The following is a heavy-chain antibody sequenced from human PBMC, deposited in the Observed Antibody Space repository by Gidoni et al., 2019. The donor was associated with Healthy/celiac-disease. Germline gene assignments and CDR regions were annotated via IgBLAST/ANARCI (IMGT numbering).Heavy chain of an antibody. CDR2: IYYSGST. V-gene: IGHV4-39*01. D-gene: IGHD5-18*01. CDR3: ARLGETAMVLPWY. CDR1: GGSISSRSYY. Sequence: QLQLQESGPGLVKHSETLSLTCHVSGGSISSRSYYWGWIRQPPGKGLEWIGSIYYSGSTYYNPSLKSRVTISVDTSKNQFSRKLSSVTAADTAVYYCARLGETAMVLPWYWGQGTLVTVSS. J-gene: IGHJ4*02.